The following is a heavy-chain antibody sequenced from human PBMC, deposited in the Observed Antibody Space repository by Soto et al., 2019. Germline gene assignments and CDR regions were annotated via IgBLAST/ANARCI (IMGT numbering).Heavy chain of an antibody. J-gene: IGHJ4*02. D-gene: IGHD2-8*01. CDR2: INHSGST. CDR1: GGSFSGYY. CDR3: ARGGLMTNFGY. Sequence: SETLSLTCAVYGGSFSGYYGSWIRQPPGQGLEWIGEINHSGSTNYNPSLKSRVTISVDASKNQFSLKLSSVTAADTAVYYCARGGLMTNFGYWGQGTLVTVST. V-gene: IGHV4-34*01.